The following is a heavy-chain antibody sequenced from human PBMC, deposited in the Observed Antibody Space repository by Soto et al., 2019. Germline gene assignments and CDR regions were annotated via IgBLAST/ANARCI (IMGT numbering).Heavy chain of an antibody. CDR1: GGSFSGYY. Sequence: QVQLQQWGAGLLKPSETLSLTCAVYGGSFSGYYWSWIRQHPRKGLEWMGEINHSGRTNYNPSLKSRVTISVDTSKNQFSLKLSSVTAADTAVYYCARGLRGGLTVLDYWGQGTLVTVSS. D-gene: IGHD2-8*02. V-gene: IGHV4-34*01. J-gene: IGHJ4*02. CDR2: INHSGRT. CDR3: ARGLRGGLTVLDY.